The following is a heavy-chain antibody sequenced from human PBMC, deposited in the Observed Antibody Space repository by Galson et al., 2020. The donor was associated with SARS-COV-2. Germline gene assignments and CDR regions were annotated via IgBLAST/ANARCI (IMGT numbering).Heavy chain of an antibody. J-gene: IGHJ3*02. CDR1: GFSLSTSGMC. V-gene: IGHV2-70*01. CDR3: ARIGYYDSSGYPVGAFDI. Sequence: SGPTLVKPTQTLTLTCTFSGFSLSTSGMCVSWIRQPPGKALEWLELIDWDDDKYYSTSRKTRLTISKDTSKNQVVLTMTNMDPVDTATYYCARIGYYDSSGYPVGAFDIWGQGTMVTVSS. D-gene: IGHD3-22*01. CDR2: IDWDDDK.